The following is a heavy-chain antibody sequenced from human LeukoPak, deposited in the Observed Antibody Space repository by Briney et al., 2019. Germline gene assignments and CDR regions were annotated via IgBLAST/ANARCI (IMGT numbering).Heavy chain of an antibody. CDR2: ISYDGSNK. J-gene: IGHJ3*02. Sequence: GRSLRLSWAASGFTFSSYAMHWVRQAPGKGLEWVAVISYDGSNKYYADSVKGRFTISRDNSKNTLYLQMNSLRAEDTAVHYRARGSAPSIVATISPDDAFDIWGQGTMVTVSS. CDR1: GFTFSSYA. CDR3: ARGSAPSIVATISPDDAFDI. D-gene: IGHD5-12*01. V-gene: IGHV3-30*04.